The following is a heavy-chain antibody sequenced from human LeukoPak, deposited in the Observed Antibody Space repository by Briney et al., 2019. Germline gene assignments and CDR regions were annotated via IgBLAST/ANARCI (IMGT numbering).Heavy chain of an antibody. V-gene: IGHV4-39*07. CDR1: GGSISSSSYY. D-gene: IGHD3-16*01. CDR3: AREGGWFDP. J-gene: IGHJ5*02. Sequence: SETLSLTCTVSGGSISSSSYYWGWIRQPPGKGLEWIGSIYYSGSTYYNPSLKSRVTISVDTSKNQFSLKLSSVTAADTAVYYCAREGGWFDPWGQGTLVTVSS. CDR2: IYYSGST.